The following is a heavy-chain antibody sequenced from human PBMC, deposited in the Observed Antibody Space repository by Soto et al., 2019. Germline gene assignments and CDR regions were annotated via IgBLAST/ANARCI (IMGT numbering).Heavy chain of an antibody. CDR3: ARTDYGYYTMDV. V-gene: IGHV4-31*03. Sequence: PSETLSLTCTVSGGSISSGGYYWSWIRQHPGKGLEWIGCIYYSGSTYYNPSLKSRVTISVDTSKNQFSLKLSSVTAADTAVYYCARTDYGYYTMDVWGQGTTVTVSS. CDR2: IYYSGST. J-gene: IGHJ6*02. CDR1: GGSISSGGYY. D-gene: IGHD4-17*01.